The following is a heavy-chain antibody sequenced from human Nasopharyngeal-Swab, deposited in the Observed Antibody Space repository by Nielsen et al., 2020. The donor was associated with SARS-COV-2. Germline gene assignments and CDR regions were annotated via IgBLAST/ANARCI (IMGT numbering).Heavy chain of an antibody. CDR3: ASTPLDSSGYYYAFHY. CDR2: ISYDGSNK. D-gene: IGHD3-22*01. Sequence: GESLKISCAASGFTFSRYTMLWVRQAPGKGLEWVAVISYDGSNKYYADSVKGRFTISRDISKNTLYLQMNSLRAEDTAVFYCASTPLDSSGYYYAFHYWGRGTLVTVSS. CDR1: GFTFSRYT. J-gene: IGHJ4*02. V-gene: IGHV3-30-3*01.